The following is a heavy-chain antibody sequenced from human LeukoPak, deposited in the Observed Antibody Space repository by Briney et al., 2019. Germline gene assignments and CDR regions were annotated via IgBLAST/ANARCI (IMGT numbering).Heavy chain of an antibody. Sequence: SETLSLTCTVSGGSISSYFWSWIRQPPGKGLEWIGYIYYSGSTNYNPSLKSRVTIFVDTSKNQFSLKLSSVTAADTAVYYCASQRGYNYGYVDYWGQGTLVTVSS. CDR2: IYYSGST. V-gene: IGHV4-59*08. CDR3: ASQRGYNYGYVDY. D-gene: IGHD5-18*01. J-gene: IGHJ4*02. CDR1: GGSISSYF.